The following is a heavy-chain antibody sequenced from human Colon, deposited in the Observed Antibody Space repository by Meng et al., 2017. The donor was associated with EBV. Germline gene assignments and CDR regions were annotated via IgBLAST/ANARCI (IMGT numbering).Heavy chain of an antibody. CDR3: ARVSSGWDYFDY. Sequence: QVQLQESGPGLVQPSQTVSLTCTVSGGSVSSGGYYWTWIRQHPGKGLEWFGHIYYSGSTFYNPSLKRRVIISIDTSKNQFSLNLRSVTAADTAVYYCARVSSGWDYFDYWGQGTLVTVSS. CDR2: IYYSGST. CDR1: GGSVSSGGYY. D-gene: IGHD6-19*01. V-gene: IGHV4-31*03. J-gene: IGHJ4*02.